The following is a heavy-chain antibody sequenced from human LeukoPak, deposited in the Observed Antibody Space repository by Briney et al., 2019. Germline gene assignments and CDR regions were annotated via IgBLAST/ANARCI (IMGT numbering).Heavy chain of an antibody. CDR1: GYSFTDYW. J-gene: IGHJ4*02. D-gene: IGHD5-24*01. CDR2: FHPGDSDA. CDR3: ARRSRPRDGYNYFYAY. V-gene: IGHV5-51*01. Sequence: KVGESLKISCKTSGYSFTDYWIAWVRQMPGKGLEWMGIFHPGDSDARYSPSLQGQVTFSGDKSISTAYPQWSSLKASDTAMYYCARRSRPRDGYNYFYAYWGQGTLVTASS.